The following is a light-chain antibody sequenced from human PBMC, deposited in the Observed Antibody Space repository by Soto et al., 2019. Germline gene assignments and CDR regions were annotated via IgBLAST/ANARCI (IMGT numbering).Light chain of an antibody. Sequence: VMTQSPTTLSVSPGERATLSCRASHSVGSNLAWYQQNLGQAPRLLIYGASTRATGVPARFSGSGSATQFTLPISSLQSEDFVFYYCQQYKQWPVAFGGGTKVEIK. V-gene: IGKV3-15*01. CDR3: QQYKQWPVA. CDR1: HSVGSN. CDR2: GAS. J-gene: IGKJ4*01.